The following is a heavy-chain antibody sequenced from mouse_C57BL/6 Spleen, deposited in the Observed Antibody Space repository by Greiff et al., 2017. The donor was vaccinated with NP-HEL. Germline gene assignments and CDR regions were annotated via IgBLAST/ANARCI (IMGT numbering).Heavy chain of an antibody. CDR1: GYTFTDYN. V-gene: IGHV1-18*01. CDR3: ARAILFYYGSSPDYFDY. CDR2: INPNNGGT. J-gene: IGHJ2*01. Sequence: EVQLQQSGPELVKPGASVKIPCKASGYTFTDYNMDWVKQSHGKSLEWIGDINPNNGGTIYNQKFKGKATLTVDKSSSTAYMELRSLTSEDTAVYYCARAILFYYGSSPDYFDYWGQGTTLTVSS. D-gene: IGHD1-1*01.